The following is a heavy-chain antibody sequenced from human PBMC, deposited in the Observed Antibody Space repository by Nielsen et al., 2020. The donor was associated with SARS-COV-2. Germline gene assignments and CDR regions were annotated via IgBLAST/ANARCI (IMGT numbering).Heavy chain of an antibody. V-gene: IGHV3-33*01. CDR1: GFTFGSYG. J-gene: IGHJ4*02. CDR3: TRAPYSSGDFDF. D-gene: IGHD6-25*01. Sequence: GESLKISCAASGFTFGSYGMHWVRQAPGKGLEWLAVIWYDGSEIYYADSVNGRFTISRDTSKNTLYLQMNSLRVEDTAVYYCTRAPYSSGDFDFWGQGTPVTVSS. CDR2: IWYDGSEI.